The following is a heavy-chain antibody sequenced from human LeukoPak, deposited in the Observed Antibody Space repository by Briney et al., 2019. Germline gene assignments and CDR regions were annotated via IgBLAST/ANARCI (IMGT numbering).Heavy chain of an antibody. CDR3: AKGPRDYDSSSYYRYFDY. J-gene: IGHJ4*02. Sequence: GGSLRLSCAASGFTFSSYAMSWVRQAPGKGLEWVGFIKTKTYGETTQYAASVEGRFSISRDDSKSLAYLQMNSLKTEDTAMYYCAKGPRDYDSSSYYRYFDYWGQGTLVTVSS. D-gene: IGHD3-22*01. CDR2: IKTKTYGETT. CDR1: GFTFSSYA. V-gene: IGHV3-49*04.